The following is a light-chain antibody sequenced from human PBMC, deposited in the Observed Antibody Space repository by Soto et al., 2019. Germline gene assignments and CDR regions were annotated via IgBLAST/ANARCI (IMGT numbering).Light chain of an antibody. Sequence: DIQMTQSPSSLSESAGDRVTITCRASQGISTYLNWYQQKPGKAPKLLIYAASSLQSGVPSRFSGRGSETGFTLTISSLQPEDFGTYSCQQSYSTTWTFGQGTKVEIQ. CDR1: QGISTY. V-gene: IGKV1-39*01. CDR2: AAS. J-gene: IGKJ1*01. CDR3: QQSYSTTWT.